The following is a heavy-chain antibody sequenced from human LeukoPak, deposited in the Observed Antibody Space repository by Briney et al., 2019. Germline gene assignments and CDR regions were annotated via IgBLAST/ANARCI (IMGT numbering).Heavy chain of an antibody. Sequence: GGSLRLSCAASGFTFYSYGMHWVRQAPGKGLEWVAVISHDGSDIHYGDSVKGRFTISRDNSKNTLYLQMNSLRAEDTAVYYCAKDPYRVVVATGNYLDPWGQGTLVTVSS. V-gene: IGHV3-30*18. CDR2: ISHDGSDI. CDR3: AKDPYRVVVATGNYLDP. J-gene: IGHJ5*02. CDR1: GFTFYSYG. D-gene: IGHD2-15*01.